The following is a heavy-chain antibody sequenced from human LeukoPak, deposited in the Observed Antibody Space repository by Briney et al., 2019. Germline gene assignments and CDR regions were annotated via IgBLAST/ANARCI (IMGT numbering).Heavy chain of an antibody. D-gene: IGHD3-10*01. CDR2: IRYDGSNK. CDR3: ARDPVWFGNKLDAFDI. J-gene: IGHJ3*02. V-gene: IGHV3-30*02. CDR1: GFTFSSYG. Sequence: GGSLRLSCAASGFTFSSYGMHWVRQAPGKGLEWVAFIRYDGSNKYYADSVKGRFAISRDTSKNTLYLQMDSLRAEDTAVYYCARDPVWFGNKLDAFDIWGQGTMVTVSS.